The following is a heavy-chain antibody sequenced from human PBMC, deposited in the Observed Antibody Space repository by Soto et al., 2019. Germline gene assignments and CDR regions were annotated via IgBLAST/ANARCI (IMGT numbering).Heavy chain of an antibody. CDR3: ARRRGGSFSWSFDY. Sequence: SETLSLTCTVSGGSISSGGYYWSWIRQHPGKCLEWIGYIYSSGSTYYNPSLKSRVTISVDTSKNQFSLKLSSVTAADTAVYYCARRRGGSFSWSFDYWGQGTLVTVSS. CDR2: IYSSGST. J-gene: IGHJ4*02. D-gene: IGHD1-26*01. CDR1: GGSISSGGYY. V-gene: IGHV4-31*03.